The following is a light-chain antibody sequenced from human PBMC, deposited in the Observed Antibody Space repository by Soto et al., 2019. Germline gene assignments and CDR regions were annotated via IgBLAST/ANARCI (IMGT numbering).Light chain of an antibody. CDR2: RNN. CDR3: AAWDDSLIGVL. CDR1: SSNIGGNY. Sequence: QSVLTQPPSASGTPGQRVTISCSGSSSNIGGNYVYWYQQLPGTAPKLLIYRNNQRPSGVPDRFSGSKSGTSASLAISGLRSDDEADYYCAAWDDSLIGVLFGGGTKLTVL. V-gene: IGLV1-47*01. J-gene: IGLJ2*01.